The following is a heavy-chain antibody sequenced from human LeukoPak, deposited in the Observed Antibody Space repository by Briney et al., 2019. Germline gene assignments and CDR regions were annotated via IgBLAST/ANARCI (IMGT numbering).Heavy chain of an antibody. CDR2: INPNSGGT. D-gene: IGHD5-12*01. CDR1: GYTFTGYY. J-gene: IGHJ4*02. CDR3: ARAFNTGYSGYDFFDY. V-gene: IGHV1-2*02. Sequence: ASVKVSCKASGYTFTGYYMHWVRQAPGQGLEWMGWINPNSGGTNYAQKFQGRVTMTRDTSISTAYMELSRLRSDDTAMYYCARAFNTGYSGYDFFDYWGQGTLVTVSS.